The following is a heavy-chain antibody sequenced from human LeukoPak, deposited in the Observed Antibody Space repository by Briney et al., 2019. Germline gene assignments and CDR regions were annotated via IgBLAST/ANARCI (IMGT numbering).Heavy chain of an antibody. Sequence: PGGSLRLSCTASGFTFGDYAMSWFRQAPGKGLEWVGFIRSKAYGGTTEYAASVKGRSTISRDDSKSIAYLQMNSLKTEDTAVYYCTRVEDTYYYDSSGPAHYWGQGTLVTVSS. J-gene: IGHJ4*02. D-gene: IGHD3-22*01. V-gene: IGHV3-49*03. CDR3: TRVEDTYYYDSSGPAHY. CDR2: IRSKAYGGTT. CDR1: GFTFGDYA.